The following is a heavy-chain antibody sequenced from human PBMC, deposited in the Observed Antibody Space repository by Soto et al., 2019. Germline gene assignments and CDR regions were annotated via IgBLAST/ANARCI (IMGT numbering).Heavy chain of an antibody. Sequence: ASVKVSCKASGYRFTSYGINWVRQAPGQGLEWLGWISAYDGNTNYAQILQCRVSMTTDTSANTAYMELRSLRADDTAMYYCARGGYYDSSGSRNYYYYGMNVWGQGTTVTVSS. CDR3: ARGGYYDSSGSRNYYYYGMNV. V-gene: IGHV1-18*01. J-gene: IGHJ6*02. CDR1: GYRFTSYG. D-gene: IGHD3-22*01. CDR2: ISAYDGNT.